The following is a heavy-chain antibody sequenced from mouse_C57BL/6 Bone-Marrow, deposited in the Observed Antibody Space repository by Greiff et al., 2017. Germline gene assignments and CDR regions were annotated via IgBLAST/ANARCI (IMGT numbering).Heavy chain of an antibody. Sequence: QVQLKQSGPGLVQPSQSLSITCTVSGFSLTSYGVHWVRQSPGKGLEWLGVIWSGGSTDYNAAFISRLSISKDNSKSQVFFKMSRLQADDTAIYYCARTYDYDGAWFAYWGQGTLVTVSA. V-gene: IGHV2-2*01. D-gene: IGHD2-4*01. CDR2: IWSGGST. J-gene: IGHJ3*01. CDR3: ARTYDYDGAWFAY. CDR1: GFSLTSYG.